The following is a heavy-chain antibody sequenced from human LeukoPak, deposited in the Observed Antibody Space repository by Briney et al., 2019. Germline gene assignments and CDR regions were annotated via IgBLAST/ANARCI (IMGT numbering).Heavy chain of an antibody. CDR2: IYYSGST. CDR3: ARTTEGGYSYGYFYYYYMDG. Sequence: SETLSLTCTVSCGSISRSSYYWGWIRQPPGKGLEWMGYIYYSGSTNYKSSLKSRVTISVDTSKNQFSLKLSSVTAADTAVYYCARTTEGGYSYGYFYYYYMDGWGKGTTVTISS. CDR1: CGSISRSSYY. V-gene: IGHV4-61*05. D-gene: IGHD5-18*01. J-gene: IGHJ6*03.